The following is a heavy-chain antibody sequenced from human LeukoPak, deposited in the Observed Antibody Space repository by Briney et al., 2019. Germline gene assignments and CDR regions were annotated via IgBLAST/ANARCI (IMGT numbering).Heavy chain of an antibody. CDR3: GSGYPYYFDH. Sequence: GGSLRLSCAASGFIFSDSHMHWVRQASGKGLEWVGHVRSKADNYAAAYAASVKGRFTVSRDDSKNTAYLQMNSLGTEDTAAYYCGSGYPYYFDHWGQGTLVTVSS. CDR2: VRSKADNYAA. J-gene: IGHJ4*02. D-gene: IGHD3-3*01. V-gene: IGHV3-73*01. CDR1: GFIFSDSH.